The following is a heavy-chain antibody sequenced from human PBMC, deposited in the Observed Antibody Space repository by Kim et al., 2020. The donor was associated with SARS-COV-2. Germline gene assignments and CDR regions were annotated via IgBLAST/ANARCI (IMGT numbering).Heavy chain of an antibody. Sequence: ASVKVSCKASGYTFTNYDINWVRQATGQGLEWMGWMNPKSGNTAYAQKFQGRVTMTRNTSISTAYMEPSSLTSEDTAVYSCARGIKRGDEQPTRWFDAWGQGTLVSVSS. J-gene: IGHJ5*02. V-gene: IGHV1-8*01. CDR3: ARGIKRGDEQPTRWFDA. CDR1: GYTFTNYD. CDR2: MNPKSGNT. D-gene: IGHD3-10*01.